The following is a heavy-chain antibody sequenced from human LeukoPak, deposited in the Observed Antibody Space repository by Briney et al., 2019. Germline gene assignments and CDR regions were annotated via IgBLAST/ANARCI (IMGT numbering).Heavy chain of an antibody. CDR1: GFTFNSYW. Sequence: PGGSLRLSCAASGFTFNSYWMHWVRQAPGKGLIRVSRINSDGSSTNYADSVKGRFTISRDNAKNTLYLQMNSLTAEDTAVYYCARQYNYGLDYWGQGTLVTVSS. V-gene: IGHV3-74*01. D-gene: IGHD5-18*01. CDR3: ARQYNYGLDY. CDR2: INSDGSST. J-gene: IGHJ4*02.